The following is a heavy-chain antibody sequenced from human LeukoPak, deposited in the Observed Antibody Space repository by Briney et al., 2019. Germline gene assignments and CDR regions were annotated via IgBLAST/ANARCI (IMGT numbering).Heavy chain of an antibody. D-gene: IGHD4-17*01. J-gene: IGHJ6*03. CDR3: AREGAVTNFYYYYYYMDV. Sequence: GGSLRLSCAASGFTVSSNYMTWVRQAPGKGLEWVSVIYSGGSTYYSDSVKGRFTISRDNSKNTLYLQMNSLRAEDTAVYYCAREGAVTNFYYYYYYMDVWGKGTTVTISS. CDR1: GFTVSSNY. CDR2: IYSGGST. V-gene: IGHV3-66*01.